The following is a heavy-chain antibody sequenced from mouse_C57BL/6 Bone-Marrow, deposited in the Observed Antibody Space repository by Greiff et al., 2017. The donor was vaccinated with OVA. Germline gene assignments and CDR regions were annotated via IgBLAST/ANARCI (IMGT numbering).Heavy chain of an antibody. CDR2: IYPGSGST. CDR3: ARWGSSSWYFDV. J-gene: IGHJ1*03. Sequence: QVQLKQSGAELVKPGASVKMSCKASGYTFTSYWITWVKQRPGQGLEWIGDIYPGSGSTNYNEKFKSKATLTVDTSSSTAYMQLSSLTSEDSAVYYCARWGSSSWYFDVWGTGTTVTVSS. CDR1: GYTFTSYW. V-gene: IGHV1-55*01. D-gene: IGHD1-1*01.